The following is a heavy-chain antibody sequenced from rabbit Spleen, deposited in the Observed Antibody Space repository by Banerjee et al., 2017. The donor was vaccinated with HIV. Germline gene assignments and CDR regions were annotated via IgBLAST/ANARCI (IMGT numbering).Heavy chain of an antibody. CDR3: ARDTGSSFSTYGMDL. CDR1: GISFGISDY. Sequence: QSLEESGGGLVQPEGSLTLTCTASGISFGISDYMCWVRQAPGKGLELIACIYTGSRDFTYYASWAKGRFIISKTSSTTVTLQMTSLTVADTATYFCARDTGSSFSTYGMDLWGQGTLVTVS. V-gene: IGHV1S40*01. D-gene: IGHD8-1*01. CDR2: IYTGSRDFT. J-gene: IGHJ6*01.